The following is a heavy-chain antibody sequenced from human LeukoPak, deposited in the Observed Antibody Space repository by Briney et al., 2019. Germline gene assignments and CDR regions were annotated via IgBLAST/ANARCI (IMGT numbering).Heavy chain of an antibody. CDR3: ARRSYDFWSGYSYYMDV. Sequence: SETLSLTCAVYGGSFSGYYWSWIRQPPGKGPEWIGEINHSGSTNYNPSLKSRVTISVDTSKNQFSLKLSSVTAADTAVYYCARRSYDFWSGYSYYMDVWGKGTTVTVSS. V-gene: IGHV4-34*01. D-gene: IGHD3-3*01. CDR1: GGSFSGYY. J-gene: IGHJ6*03. CDR2: INHSGST.